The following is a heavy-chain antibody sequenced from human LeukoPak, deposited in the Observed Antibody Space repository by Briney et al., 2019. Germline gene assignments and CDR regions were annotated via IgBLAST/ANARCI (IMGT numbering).Heavy chain of an antibody. CDR3: ARDRRDIVVVPAAQKRRPMVNWFDP. D-gene: IGHD2-2*01. CDR1: GFTFSSYA. CDR2: ISYDGSNK. J-gene: IGHJ5*02. Sequence: GGSLRLSCAASGFTFSSYAMHWVRQAPGKGLEWVAVISYDGSNKYYADSVKGRFTISRDNSKNTLYLQMNSLRAEDTAVYYCARDRRDIVVVPAAQKRRPMVNWFDPWGQGTLVTVSS. V-gene: IGHV3-30-3*01.